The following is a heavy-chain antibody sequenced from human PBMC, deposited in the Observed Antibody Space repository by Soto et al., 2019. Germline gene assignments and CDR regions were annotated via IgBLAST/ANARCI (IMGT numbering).Heavy chain of an antibody. Sequence: QVQLVESGGGVVQPGRSLRLSCAASGFIFSSYGMHWVRQAPGKGLEWVAVISYEGSHTYYADSVKGQFTITRDKSKNTLYLQMNSLRPEDTAVYFCAKEVHCGGGSCSWSEGFDYWGQGTLLTVSS. J-gene: IGHJ4*02. CDR1: GFIFSSYG. CDR3: AKEVHCGGGSCSWSEGFDY. D-gene: IGHD2-15*01. CDR2: ISYEGSHT. V-gene: IGHV3-30*18.